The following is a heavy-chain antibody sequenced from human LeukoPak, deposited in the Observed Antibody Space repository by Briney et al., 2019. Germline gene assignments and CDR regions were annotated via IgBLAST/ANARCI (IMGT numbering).Heavy chain of an antibody. Sequence: GGSLSLSCAASGFTFSSYGMDWVRQHPGKGMEWEAVIWNDGSNKYYADSVKGRFTISRDNTKNTLYLQMNSLRAEETAVYYCARQWGPWRAFDIWGQGTMVTVSS. D-gene: IGHD6-19*01. V-gene: IGHV3-33*01. CDR1: GFTFSSYG. J-gene: IGHJ3*02. CDR3: ARQWGPWRAFDI. CDR2: IWNDGSNK.